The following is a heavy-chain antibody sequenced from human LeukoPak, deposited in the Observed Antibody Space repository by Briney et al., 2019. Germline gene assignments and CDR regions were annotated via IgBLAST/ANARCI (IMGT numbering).Heavy chain of an antibody. J-gene: IGHJ2*01. CDR2: IYYSGST. D-gene: IGHD6-13*01. Sequence: SETLSLTCTVSGGSISSSSYYWGWIRQPPGKGLEWIGSIYYSGSTYYNPSLKSRVTISVDTSKNQFSLKLSSVTAADTAVYYCAREPYSSSWSYWYFDLWGRGTLVTVSS. CDR1: GGSISSSSYY. V-gene: IGHV4-39*07. CDR3: AREPYSSSWSYWYFDL.